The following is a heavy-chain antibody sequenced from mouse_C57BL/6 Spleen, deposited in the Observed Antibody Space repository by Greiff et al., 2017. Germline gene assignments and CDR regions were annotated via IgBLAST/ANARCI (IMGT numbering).Heavy chain of an antibody. CDR2: IHPNSGST. V-gene: IGHV1-64*01. CDR1: GYTFTSYW. CDR3: AREGSYDGSILDY. J-gene: IGHJ4*01. D-gene: IGHD2-3*01. Sequence: QVQLQQPGAELVKPGASVKLSCKASGYTFTSYWMHWVKQRPGQGLEWIGMIHPNSGSTNYNEKFKSKATLTVDKSSSTAYMQLSSLTSEDSAVYYCAREGSYDGSILDYWGQGTSVTVSS.